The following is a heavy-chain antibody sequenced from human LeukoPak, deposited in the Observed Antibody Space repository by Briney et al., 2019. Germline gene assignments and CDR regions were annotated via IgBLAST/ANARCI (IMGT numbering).Heavy chain of an antibody. CDR2: IRYDGSNK. CDR1: GFTFSSYG. CDR3: ARNLVVVPDY. V-gene: IGHV3-30*02. J-gene: IGHJ4*02. Sequence: GGSLRLSCAASGFTFSSYGMHWVRQAPGKGLEWVAFIRYDGSNKYYADSVKGRFTISRDNAKNSLYLQMNSLRAEDTAVYYCARNLVVVPDYWGQGTLVTVSS. D-gene: IGHD2-21*01.